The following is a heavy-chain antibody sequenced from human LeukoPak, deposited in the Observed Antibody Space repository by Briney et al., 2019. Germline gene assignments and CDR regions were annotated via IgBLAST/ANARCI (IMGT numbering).Heavy chain of an antibody. Sequence: GGSLRLSCAASGFTFSSYAMSWVRQAPGKGLEWVSAISGSGGSTYYADSVKGRFTISRDNSKNTLYLQMNSLRAEDTAVYYCAKDPFPISQAPRDYWGQGTLATVSS. V-gene: IGHV3-23*01. J-gene: IGHJ4*02. CDR1: GFTFSSYA. CDR3: AKDPFPISQAPRDY. D-gene: IGHD6-6*01. CDR2: ISGSGGST.